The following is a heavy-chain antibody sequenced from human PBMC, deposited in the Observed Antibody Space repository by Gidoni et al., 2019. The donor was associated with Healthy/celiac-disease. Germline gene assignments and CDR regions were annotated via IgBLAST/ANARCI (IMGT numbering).Heavy chain of an antibody. D-gene: IGHD3-22*01. J-gene: IGHJ3*02. Sequence: EVQLVESGGGLIQPGGSLRLSCAASVFTVSSNYMSWVRQAPGKGLEWVSVIYSGGSTYYADSVKGRFTISRDNSKNTLYLQMNSLRAEDTAVYYCAGADTYYYDSSGYTAFDIWGQGTMVTVSS. V-gene: IGHV3-53*01. CDR1: VFTVSSNY. CDR3: AGADTYYYDSSGYTAFDI. CDR2: IYSGGST.